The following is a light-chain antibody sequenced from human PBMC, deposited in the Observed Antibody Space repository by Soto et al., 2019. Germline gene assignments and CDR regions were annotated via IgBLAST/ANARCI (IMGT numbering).Light chain of an antibody. CDR1: QDISNY. V-gene: IGKV1-33*01. CDR3: QQNYTAPPWT. Sequence: IQMTQSPSSLSASVGDRVTITCQASQDISNYLNWYQQKPGKAPKLLIYDASNLETGVPSRFSGSGSGTDFTLIISSLQPEDFATYYCQQNYTAPPWTFGQGTKVDIK. J-gene: IGKJ1*01. CDR2: DAS.